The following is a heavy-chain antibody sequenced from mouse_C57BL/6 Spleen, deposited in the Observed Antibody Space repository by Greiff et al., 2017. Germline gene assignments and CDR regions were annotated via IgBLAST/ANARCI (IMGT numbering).Heavy chain of an antibody. Sequence: VQLQQSGPELVKPGASVKISCKASGYSFTGYYMNWVKQSPEKSLEWIGEINPSTGGTTYNQKFKAKATLTVDKSSSAAYMQLKRLTSEDSAVYYCARKGPVAMDYWGQGTSVTVSS. CDR3: ARKGPVAMDY. CDR2: INPSTGGT. V-gene: IGHV1-42*01. CDR1: GYSFTGYY. J-gene: IGHJ4*01.